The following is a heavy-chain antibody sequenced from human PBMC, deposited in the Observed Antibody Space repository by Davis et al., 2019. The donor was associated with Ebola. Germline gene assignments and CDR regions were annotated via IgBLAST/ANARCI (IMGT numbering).Heavy chain of an antibody. J-gene: IGHJ4*02. V-gene: IGHV1-3*01. Sequence: GESLKISCKASGYTFTSYAMHWVRQAPGQRLEWMGWINAGNGNTKYSQKFQGRVTITRDTSASTAYMELSSLRSEDTAVYYCAREPIAVAGYYFDYWGQGTLVTVSS. CDR2: INAGNGNT. CDR1: GYTFTSYA. D-gene: IGHD6-19*01. CDR3: AREPIAVAGYYFDY.